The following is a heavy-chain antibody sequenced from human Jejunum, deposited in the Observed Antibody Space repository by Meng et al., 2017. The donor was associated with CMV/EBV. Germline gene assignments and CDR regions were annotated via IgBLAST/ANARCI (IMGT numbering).Heavy chain of an antibody. CDR2: IPYDGSKN. J-gene: IGHJ6*02. D-gene: IGHD3-3*01. V-gene: IGHV3-30*02. CDR1: FNNYG. Sequence: FNNYGMHWVRQAPGKGLEWVAFIPYDGSKNYYADSVKGRFTISRVNSKNALYLETNSLRAEDTAVYYCAKRVSIFGVAFGKYGMDVWGQGTTVTVSS. CDR3: AKRVSIFGVAFGKYGMDV.